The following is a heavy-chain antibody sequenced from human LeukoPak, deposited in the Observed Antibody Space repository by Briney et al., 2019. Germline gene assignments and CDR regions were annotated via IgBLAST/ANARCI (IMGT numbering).Heavy chain of an antibody. CDR3: AKDGPGPPDIMVRGSAYFYYGMDV. J-gene: IGHJ6*02. V-gene: IGHV3-30*18. Sequence: PGGSLRLSCSATGFTFSSYGMHWVRQAPGKGLEWVAAISYDGGNQDFIDSVKGRFTISRDNSKNTLYLRMTSLTVEDTAVYYCAKDGPGPPDIMVRGSAYFYYGMDVWGQGTTVTVSS. CDR2: ISYDGGNQ. CDR1: GFTFSSYG. D-gene: IGHD3-10*01.